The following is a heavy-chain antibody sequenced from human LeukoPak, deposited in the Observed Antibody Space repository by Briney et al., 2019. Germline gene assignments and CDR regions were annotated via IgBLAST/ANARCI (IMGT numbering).Heavy chain of an antibody. Sequence: GASVKVSCKASGYTFTSYDINWVRQATGQGLEWMGRIIPIFGTANYAQKFQGRVTITTDESTSTAYMELSSLRSEDTAVYYCASIEYSSSGGRYYYYMDVWGKGTTVTVSS. CDR2: IIPIFGTA. J-gene: IGHJ6*03. CDR1: GYTFTSYD. D-gene: IGHD6-6*01. V-gene: IGHV1-69*05. CDR3: ASIEYSSSGGRYYYYMDV.